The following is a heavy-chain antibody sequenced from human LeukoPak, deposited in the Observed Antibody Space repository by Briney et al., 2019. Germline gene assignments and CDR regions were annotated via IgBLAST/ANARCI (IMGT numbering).Heavy chain of an antibody. CDR2: IYYSGST. CDR3: ARKTLRYSYGTTYYYMDV. D-gene: IGHD5-18*01. Sequence: PSETLSLTCTVSGGSISSYYWSWIRQPPGKGLEWIGYIYYSGSTNYNPSLKSRVTISVDTSKNQFSLKLSSVTAADTAVYYCARKTLRYSYGTTYYYMDVWGKGTTVTVSS. CDR1: GGSISSYY. V-gene: IGHV4-59*01. J-gene: IGHJ6*03.